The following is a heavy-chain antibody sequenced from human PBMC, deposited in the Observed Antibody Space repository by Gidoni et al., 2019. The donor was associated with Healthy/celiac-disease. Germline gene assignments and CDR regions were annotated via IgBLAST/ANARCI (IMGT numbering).Heavy chain of an antibody. Sequence: EVQLVASGGGLVQPGGSLRLSCAASGFTFSSYWMSWVRQAPGKGLEWVANIKQDGSEKYYVDSVKGRFTISRDNAKNSLYLQMNSLRAEDTAVYYCARGDSSGWYLRDYYGMDVWGQGTTVTVSS. CDR1: GFTFSSYW. CDR3: ARGDSSGWYLRDYYGMDV. V-gene: IGHV3-7*01. D-gene: IGHD6-19*01. CDR2: IKQDGSEK. J-gene: IGHJ6*02.